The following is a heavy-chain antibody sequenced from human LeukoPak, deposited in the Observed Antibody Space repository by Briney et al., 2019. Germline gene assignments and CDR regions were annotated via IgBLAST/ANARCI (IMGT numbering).Heavy chain of an antibody. CDR1: GGSFSGYY. CDR2: INHSGST. Sequence: PSETLSLTCAVYGGSFSGYYWSWIRQPPGKGLEWIGEINHSGSTNYNPSLKSRVTISVDTSKNQFSLKLSSVTAADTAVYYCARGRLFYGSGSNGPQPRAPEAFGIWGQGTMVTVSS. CDR3: ARGRLFYGSGSNGPQPRAPEAFGI. D-gene: IGHD3-10*01. V-gene: IGHV4-34*01. J-gene: IGHJ3*02.